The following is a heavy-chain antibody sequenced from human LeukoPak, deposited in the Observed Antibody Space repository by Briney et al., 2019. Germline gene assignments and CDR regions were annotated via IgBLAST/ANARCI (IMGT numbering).Heavy chain of an antibody. J-gene: IGHJ4*02. CDR1: GGSISSSSYY. CDR2: IYYSGGT. D-gene: IGHD3-22*01. Sequence: SETLSLTCTVSGGSISSSSYYGGWIRHPPRNRLECIGIIYYSGGTYYQPPLKSRVTISVDTSKNQFSMKLSSVTAADTAVYYCARDVYYYDSSGYYSYYFDYWGQGTLVTVSS. V-gene: IGHV4-39*07. CDR3: ARDVYYYDSSGYYSYYFDY.